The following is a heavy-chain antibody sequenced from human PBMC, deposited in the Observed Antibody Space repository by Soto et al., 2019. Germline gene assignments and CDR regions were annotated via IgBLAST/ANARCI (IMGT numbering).Heavy chain of an antibody. Sequence: SETLSLTCAVSVGSISSSNWWSWVRQPPGKGLEWIGEIYHSGSTNYNPSLKSRVTISVDKSKNQFSLKLSSVTAADTAVYYCARDPQYTDTSGYYGSSGNFDYWGQGILVTVSS. CDR2: IYHSGST. V-gene: IGHV4-4*02. CDR1: VGSISSSNW. J-gene: IGHJ4*02. CDR3: ARDPQYTDTSGYYGSSGNFDY. D-gene: IGHD3-22*01.